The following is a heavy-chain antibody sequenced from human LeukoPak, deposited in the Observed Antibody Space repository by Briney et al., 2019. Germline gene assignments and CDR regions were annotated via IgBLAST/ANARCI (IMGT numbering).Heavy chain of an antibody. CDR3: ARDCPYTTAGAFDI. CDR1: GGSISSSSYY. V-gene: IGHV4-39*07. J-gene: IGHJ3*02. D-gene: IGHD1-14*01. Sequence: SETLSLTCTVSGGSISSSSYYWGWIRQPPGKGLEWIANIYYSGSTYYNPSLKSRVTISVDTSKNQFSLKLSSVTAADTAVYYCARDCPYTTAGAFDIWGQGTMVTVSS. CDR2: IYYSGST.